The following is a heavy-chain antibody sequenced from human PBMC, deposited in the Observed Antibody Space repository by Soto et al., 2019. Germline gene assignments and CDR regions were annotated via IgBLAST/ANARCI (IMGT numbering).Heavy chain of an antibody. V-gene: IGHV1-2*04. CDR1: GYTFTGSY. Sequence: GASVKVSCKASGYTFTGSYMHWLRQAPGQGLEWMGWINPNSGGTNYAQKFQGWVTMTRDTSISTAYMELSRLRSDDTAVYYCARGAQDIVVVPAAITGGRGNWFDPWGQGTLVTVSS. J-gene: IGHJ5*02. D-gene: IGHD2-2*02. CDR3: ARGAQDIVVVPAAITGGRGNWFDP. CDR2: INPNSGGT.